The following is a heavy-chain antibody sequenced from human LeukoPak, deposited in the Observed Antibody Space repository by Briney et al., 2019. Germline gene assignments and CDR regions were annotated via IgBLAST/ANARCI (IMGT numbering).Heavy chain of an antibody. CDR3: AKGNTMVRGPKGAFDI. J-gene: IGHJ3*02. CDR2: ISGSGGST. V-gene: IGHV3-23*01. D-gene: IGHD3-10*01. CDR1: GFTFSSYA. Sequence: GGSQRLSCAASGFTFSSYAMSWVRQAPGKGLEWVSAISGSGGSTYYADSVKGRFTISRDNSKNTLYLQMNSLRAEDTAVYYCAKGNTMVRGPKGAFDIWGQGTMVTVSS.